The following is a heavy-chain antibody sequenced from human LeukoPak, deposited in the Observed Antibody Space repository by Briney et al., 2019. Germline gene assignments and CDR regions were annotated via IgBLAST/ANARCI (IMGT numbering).Heavy chain of an antibody. CDR1: GLTFSSYS. J-gene: IGHJ5*02. CDR3: ARGIDGVSNWFDP. V-gene: IGHV3-21*01. D-gene: IGHD1-26*01. CDR2: ISSSSSYI. Sequence: NPGGSLRLSCAASGLTFSSYSMNWVRQAPGKGLEWVSSISSSSSYIYYADSVKGRFTISRDNAKNSLYLQMNSLRAEDTAVYYCARGIDGVSNWFDPWGQGTLVPVSS.